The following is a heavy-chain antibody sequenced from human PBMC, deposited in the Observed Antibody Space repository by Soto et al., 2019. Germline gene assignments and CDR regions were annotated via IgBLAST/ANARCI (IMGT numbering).Heavy chain of an antibody. J-gene: IGHJ5*02. Sequence: PAGTRSISCTASGFTFSSYAMSWVSPDPGKGLEGVSAISGICVSTYYADYVKGRFTISIDNSKNTLYLPMNSLRAEDTAVDVCAKASLIVVVIRFDPWGQGTLVTVSS. CDR2: ISGICVST. D-gene: IGHD3-22*01. CDR1: GFTFSSYA. CDR3: AKASLIVVVIRFDP. V-gene: IGHV3-23*01.